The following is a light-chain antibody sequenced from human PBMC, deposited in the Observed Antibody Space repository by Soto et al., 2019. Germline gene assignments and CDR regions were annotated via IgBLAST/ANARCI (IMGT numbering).Light chain of an antibody. J-gene: IGKJ1*01. V-gene: IGKV4-1*01. CDR3: QQYYSAPPT. Sequence: DIVMTQSPDSLAVALGERATINCRSSPSVLYNSNNKNYLAWYQQKPGQPPKLLIYWASTQESGVPDRFSGSGSGTDFTLTISSLQAEDVAVYYCQQYYSAPPTFGQGTKVEIK. CDR2: WAS. CDR1: PSVLYNSNNKNY.